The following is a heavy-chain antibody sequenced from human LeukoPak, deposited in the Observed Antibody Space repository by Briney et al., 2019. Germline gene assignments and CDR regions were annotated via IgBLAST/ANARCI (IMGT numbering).Heavy chain of an antibody. J-gene: IGHJ1*01. Sequence: SVKVSCKASGGTFSSYAISLVRQAPGRGLEWMGRIIPIFGTANYAQKFQGRVTITTDESTSTAYMELSSLRSEDQALNFCASGRAEIVVVQDSLNLCVRGGQDPVLTLSS. V-gene: IGHV1-69*05. CDR1: GGTFSSYA. CDR2: IIPIFGTA. CDR3: ASGRAEIVVVQDSLNLCVR. D-gene: IGHD2-2*01.